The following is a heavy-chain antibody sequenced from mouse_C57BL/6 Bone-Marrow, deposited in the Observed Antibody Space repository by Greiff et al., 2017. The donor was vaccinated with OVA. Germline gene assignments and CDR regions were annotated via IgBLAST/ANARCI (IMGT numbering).Heavy chain of an antibody. CDR1: GFSLTSYG. CDR3: ARRGYGSSYGFAY. Sequence: QVQLKESGPGLVQPSQSLSITCTVSGFSLTSYGVHWVRQSPGKGLEWLGVIWSGGSTDYNAAFISSLSISKDNSKSQVFFKMNSLQADKTAIYYCARRGYGSSYGFAYWGQGTLVTVSA. CDR2: IWSGGST. D-gene: IGHD1-1*01. J-gene: IGHJ3*01. V-gene: IGHV2-2*01.